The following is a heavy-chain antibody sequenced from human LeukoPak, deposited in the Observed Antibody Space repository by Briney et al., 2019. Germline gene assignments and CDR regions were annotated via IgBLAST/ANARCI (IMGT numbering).Heavy chain of an antibody. CDR2: IKSKTDGGTT. CDR1: GFTFSNAW. Sequence: GGSLRLSCAASGFTFSNAWMSWVRQAPGKGLEWVGRIKSKTDGGTTEYAAPVKGRFTISRDDSKNTLYLQMNSLKTEDTAVYYCTTDPFYDSSGYVDYWGQGTLVTVSS. J-gene: IGHJ4*02. D-gene: IGHD3-22*01. CDR3: TTDPFYDSSGYVDY. V-gene: IGHV3-15*01.